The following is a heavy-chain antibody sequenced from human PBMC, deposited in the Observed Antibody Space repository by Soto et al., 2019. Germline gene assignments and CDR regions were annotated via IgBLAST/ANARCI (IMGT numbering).Heavy chain of an antibody. CDR2: ISAYNGNT. CDR3: ARDLFFPCDYEGWEYNWFDP. V-gene: IGHV1-18*01. J-gene: IGHJ5*02. Sequence: GASVKVSCKASGYTFTSYGISWVRQAPGQGLEWMGWISAYNGNTNYAQKLQGRVIMTTDTSTSTAYMELRSLRSDDTAVYYCARDLFFPCDYEGWEYNWFDPWGQGTLVTVSS. D-gene: IGHD4-17*01. CDR1: GYTFTSYG.